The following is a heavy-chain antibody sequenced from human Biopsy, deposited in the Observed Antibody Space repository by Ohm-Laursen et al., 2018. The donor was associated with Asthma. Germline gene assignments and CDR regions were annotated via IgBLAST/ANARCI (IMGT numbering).Heavy chain of an antibody. CDR3: ASDFPKDYVRYNFQF. V-gene: IGHV1-24*01. CDR2: HDHEEGGT. Sequence: SLKVSCKISGYSLTDLSMHWVRQAPGQGLEWMGGHDHEEGGTVNARRFQGRVTMTEDTSTDTAYMELSSLSSDDTAVYHCASDFPKDYVRYNFQFWGQGTLVTVSS. CDR1: GYSLTDLS. D-gene: IGHD4-17*01. J-gene: IGHJ4*02.